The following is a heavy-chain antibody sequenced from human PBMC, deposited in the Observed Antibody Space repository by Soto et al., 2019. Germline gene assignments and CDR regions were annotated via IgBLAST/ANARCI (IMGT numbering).Heavy chain of an antibody. V-gene: IGHV1-3*01. Sequence: ASVKVSCKASGYTFTSYAMHWVRQAPGQGLEWMGWINAGNGNTKYSQKFQGRVTITRYTSASTAYMELSSLRSEDTAVYYCARVYDYYGSGSLSRWGQGTLVTVSS. D-gene: IGHD3-10*01. CDR3: ARVYDYYGSGSLSR. J-gene: IGHJ4*02. CDR2: INAGNGNT. CDR1: GYTFTSYA.